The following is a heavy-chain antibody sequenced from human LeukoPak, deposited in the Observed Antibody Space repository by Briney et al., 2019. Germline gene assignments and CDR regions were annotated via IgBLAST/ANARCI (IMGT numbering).Heavy chain of an antibody. CDR1: GFTFSNYA. CDR3: VKDYDSSGYYSSCDY. CDR2: ISSNGGST. Sequence: GGSLRLSCSASGFTFSNYAMHWVRQAPGKGLEYVSAISSNGGSTYYADSLKSRFIISRDNSKNTLYLQMSSLRAEDMAVYYCVKDYDSSGYYSSCDYWGQGTLVTVSS. J-gene: IGHJ4*02. D-gene: IGHD3-22*01. V-gene: IGHV3-64D*09.